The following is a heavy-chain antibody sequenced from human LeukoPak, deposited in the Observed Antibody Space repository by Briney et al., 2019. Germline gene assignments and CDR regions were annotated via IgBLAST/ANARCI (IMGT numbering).Heavy chain of an antibody. J-gene: IGHJ6*03. CDR1: GLTFRRYG. D-gene: IGHD3-9*01. V-gene: IGHV3-30*02. CDR3: AKDGFLRYFDWLMNPYYYYMDV. CDR2: IESDESIR. Sequence: GGSLRLSCAASGLTFRRYGMHWVRQTPGKGLEWVAFIESDESIRQYADLVKGRFTISRDNSKNMLYLQMNSLRAEDTAVYYCAKDGFLRYFDWLMNPYYYYMDVWGKGTTVTVSS.